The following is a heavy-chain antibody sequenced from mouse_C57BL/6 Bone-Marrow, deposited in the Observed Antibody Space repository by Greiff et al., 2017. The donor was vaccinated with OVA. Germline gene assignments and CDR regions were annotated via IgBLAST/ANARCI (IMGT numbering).Heavy chain of an antibody. V-gene: IGHV1-5*01. Sequence: EVKLQESGTVLARPGASVKMSCKTSGYTFTSYWMHWVKQRPGQGLEWIGAIYPGNSDTSYNQKFKGKAKLTAVTSASTAYMELSSLTNEDSAVYYCTREGYYDYDEAWFAYWGQGTLVTVSA. J-gene: IGHJ3*01. D-gene: IGHD2-4*01. CDR3: TREGYYDYDEAWFAY. CDR1: GYTFTSYW. CDR2: IYPGNSDT.